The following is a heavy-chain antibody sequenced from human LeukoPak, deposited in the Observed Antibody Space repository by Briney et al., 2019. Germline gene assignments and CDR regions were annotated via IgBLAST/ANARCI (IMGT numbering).Heavy chain of an antibody. J-gene: IGHJ4*02. V-gene: IGHV3-48*01. CDR1: GFTFSSFS. CDR3: ASCSSTNCY. CDR2: ITGSSSTI. D-gene: IGHD2-2*01. Sequence: GGSLRPSCAASGFTFSSFSMNWVRQAPGKGLEWVSFITGSSSTIYYADSVKGRFTISRDNAKNSLYLQMNSLRAEDTAVYYCASCSSTNCYWGQGTLVTVSS.